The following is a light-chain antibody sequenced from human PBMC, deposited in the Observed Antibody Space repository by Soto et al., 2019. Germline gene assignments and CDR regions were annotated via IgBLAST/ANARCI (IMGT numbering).Light chain of an antibody. Sequence: QSVLTQPPSVSGGPGQRVTISCTGSSSNIGAGFDVHWYQQLPGTAPKLLIYGNNNRPSGVPDRFSGSKSGTSASLAITGLQAEDEGDYFCQSYDRSLSGFYVFGTGTKVTVL. CDR2: GNN. CDR1: SSNIGAGFD. J-gene: IGLJ1*01. V-gene: IGLV1-40*01. CDR3: QSYDRSLSGFYV.